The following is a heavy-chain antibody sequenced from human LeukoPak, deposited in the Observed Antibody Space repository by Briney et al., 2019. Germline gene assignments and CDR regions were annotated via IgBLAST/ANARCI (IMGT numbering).Heavy chain of an antibody. D-gene: IGHD6-19*01. CDR2: INHSGST. CDR1: GVSFSGYY. V-gene: IGHV4-34*01. J-gene: IGHJ4*02. Sequence: SETLSLTCAVYGVSFSGYYWTWIRQPPGKGLEWIGEINHSGSTNYNPSLKSRVTITVDTSKTQFSLKLSSMTAADAAVYYCARGGVAVGGIDYWGQGTLVTVSS. CDR3: ARGGVAVGGIDY.